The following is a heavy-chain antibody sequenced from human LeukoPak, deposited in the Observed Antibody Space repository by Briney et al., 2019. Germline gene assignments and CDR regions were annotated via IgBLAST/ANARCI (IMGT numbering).Heavy chain of an antibody. V-gene: IGHV1-2*04. CDR1: GYTFTGYY. D-gene: IGHD6-13*01. CDR2: INPNSGGT. CDR3: ARDFLGRSWEFDY. J-gene: IGHJ4*02. Sequence: PPASVKVSCKASGYTFTGYYMHWVRQAPGQGLEWMGWINPNSGGTNYAQKFQGWVTMTRDTSISTAYMELSRLRSDDTAVYYCARDFLGRSWEFDYWGQGTLVTVSS.